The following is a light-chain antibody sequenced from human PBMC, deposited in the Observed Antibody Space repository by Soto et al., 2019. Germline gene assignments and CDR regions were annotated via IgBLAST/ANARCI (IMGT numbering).Light chain of an antibody. Sequence: QSVLTQPPSASGTPGQRVTISCSGSNSNIGRSTVNWYQQLPGTAPKLLIYTNTERPSGVPDRFSGSRSGTSASLAITGLQADDEGHYYCQSYDKRLTAYVFGTGTKVTVL. V-gene: IGLV1-44*01. J-gene: IGLJ1*01. CDR2: TNT. CDR3: QSYDKRLTAYV. CDR1: NSNIGRST.